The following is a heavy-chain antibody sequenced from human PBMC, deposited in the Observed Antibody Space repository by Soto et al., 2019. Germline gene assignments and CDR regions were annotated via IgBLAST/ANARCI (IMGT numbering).Heavy chain of an antibody. J-gene: IGHJ4*02. V-gene: IGHV3-33*01. CDR3: ARDATSGSYSRFDD. CDR2: IYYDGSNK. Sequence: QVQLVESGGGVVQPGRSLRLSCAVSGFSFSNYGMHWVRQAPGKGLEWVAAIYYDGSNKEYADSVKGRFTISRDNSKNTLLLQMDSVRAEDTAVYYCARDATSGSYSRFDDWGQGTLVTVSS. CDR1: GFSFSNYG. D-gene: IGHD1-26*01.